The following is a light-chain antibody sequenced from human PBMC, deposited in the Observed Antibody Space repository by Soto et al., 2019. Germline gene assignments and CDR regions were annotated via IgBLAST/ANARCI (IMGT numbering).Light chain of an antibody. Sequence: DIKMNQSPSSLSASVGDRVTITWHASQDISNYLNWYQQKPGKAPKLLIYDASNLETGVPSRFSGSGSGTDFTFTISSLQPEDSATYYCQQFDNLPLTFGGGTKVDI. CDR3: QQFDNLPLT. V-gene: IGKV1-33*01. CDR2: DAS. J-gene: IGKJ4*01. CDR1: QDISNY.